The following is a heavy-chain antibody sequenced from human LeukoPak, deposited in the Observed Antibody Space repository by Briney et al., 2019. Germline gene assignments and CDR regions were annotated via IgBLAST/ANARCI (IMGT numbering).Heavy chain of an antibody. CDR3: ASGKIRVEEYYYDSSGSPAGDYFDY. Sequence: SVKVSCKASGGTFSSYAISWVRQAPGQGLEWMGGIIPIFGTANYAQKFQGRVTITTDESTSTAYMELSSLRSEDTAVYYCASGKIRVEEYYYDSSGSPAGDYFDYWGQRTLVTVSS. V-gene: IGHV1-69*05. J-gene: IGHJ4*02. CDR1: GGTFSSYA. D-gene: IGHD3-22*01. CDR2: IIPIFGTA.